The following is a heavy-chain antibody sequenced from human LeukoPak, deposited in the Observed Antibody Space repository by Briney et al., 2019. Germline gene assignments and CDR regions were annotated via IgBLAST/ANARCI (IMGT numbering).Heavy chain of an antibody. CDR1: GFTFSFYE. J-gene: IGHJ4*02. Sequence: PGGSLRLSCAASGFTFSFYEMNWVRQAPGKGLEWVAYISSSGSTMYYADSVKGRFIISRDNAKNSLYLQMSSLTAEDTAIYFCAADRIVVNFPSIGDYWGQGTLVTVSS. CDR2: ISSSGSTM. D-gene: IGHD1-26*01. V-gene: IGHV3-48*03. CDR3: AADRIVVNFPSIGDY.